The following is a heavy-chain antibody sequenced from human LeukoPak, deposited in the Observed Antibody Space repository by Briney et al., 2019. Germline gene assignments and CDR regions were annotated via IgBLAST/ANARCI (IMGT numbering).Heavy chain of an antibody. CDR2: INWNGGGT. V-gene: IGHV3-9*01. J-gene: IGHJ6*02. CDR1: GFTFKDYG. Sequence: GGFLRLSCAATGFTFKDYGMHWVRQPPGKGLEWVSGINWNGGGTDYADSVKGRFTISRHNAKNSLYLQMTSLRPEDTALYYCAKHLRATNTYIFFGLDVWGQGTTVTVSS. D-gene: IGHD1-26*01. CDR3: AKHLRATNTYIFFGLDV.